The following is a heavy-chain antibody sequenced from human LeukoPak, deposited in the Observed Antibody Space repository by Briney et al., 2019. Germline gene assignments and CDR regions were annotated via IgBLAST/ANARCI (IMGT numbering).Heavy chain of an antibody. CDR2: ISGNGGAT. J-gene: IGHJ4*02. Sequence: GGSLRLSCAASGFTFSSYAMHWVRQAPGKGLEYVSTISGNGGATYYANSVKGRFTISRDNSKNTLYLQMGSLRAEDMAVYYCARERARDGYNPDFDYWGQGTLVTVSS. CDR1: GFTFSSYA. V-gene: IGHV3-64*01. CDR3: ARERARDGYNPDFDY. D-gene: IGHD5-24*01.